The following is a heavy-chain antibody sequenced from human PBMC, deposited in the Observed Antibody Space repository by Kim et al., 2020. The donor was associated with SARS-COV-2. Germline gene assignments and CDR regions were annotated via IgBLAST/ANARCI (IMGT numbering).Heavy chain of an antibody. Sequence: KSRVTISVDKSKNQFSLKLSSVTAADTAVYYCARLGGVRGAKVHRGWFDPWGQGTLVTVSS. V-gene: IGHV4-4*02. D-gene: IGHD3-10*01. CDR3: ARLGGVRGAKVHRGWFDP. J-gene: IGHJ5*02.